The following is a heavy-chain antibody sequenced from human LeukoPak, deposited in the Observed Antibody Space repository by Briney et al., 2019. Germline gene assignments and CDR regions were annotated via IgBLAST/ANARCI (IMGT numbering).Heavy chain of an antibody. J-gene: IGHJ6*02. CDR1: AYTFTAYY. D-gene: IGHD2-21*01. Sequence: GASVKVSCKASAYTFTAYYMHWVRQAPGQGLEWMGWINHNSGGTNYAQNFQGRVTMTRDTSITTAYMELSSLSSDDTAVYYCARGIVVVSAAWYYYGMDVWGQGTTVTVSS. CDR3: ARGIVVVSAAWYYYGMDV. CDR2: INHNSGGT. V-gene: IGHV1-2*02.